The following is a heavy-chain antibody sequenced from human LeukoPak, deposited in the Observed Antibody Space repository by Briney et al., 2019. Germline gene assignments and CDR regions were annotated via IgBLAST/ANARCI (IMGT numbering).Heavy chain of an antibody. CDR2: ISGDGGRT. J-gene: IGHJ4*02. Sequence: GVSLRLSCSASGFTVSTNAMQWVRQGPGMGREGGSLISGDGGRTYYADSVKGRFTISRDNSKTSLYLQMKSLRTEDTALYYCAQDKRYSGYDPFDYWGQGTLVTVSS. V-gene: IGHV3-43*02. CDR1: GFTVSTNA. D-gene: IGHD5-12*01. CDR3: AQDKRYSGYDPFDY.